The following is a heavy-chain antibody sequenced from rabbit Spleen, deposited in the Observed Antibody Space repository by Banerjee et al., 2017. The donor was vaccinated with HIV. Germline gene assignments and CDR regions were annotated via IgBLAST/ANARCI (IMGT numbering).Heavy chain of an antibody. D-gene: IGHD4-1*01. CDR2: IDIGSSGST. V-gene: IGHV1S40*01. CDR1: GVSFSSSSY. CDR3: ARNYNSAWDL. J-gene: IGHJ4*01. Sequence: VESGGDLVKPGASLTLTCTASGVSFSSSSYLCWVRQAPGKGLEWIACIDIGSSGSTYYASWAKGRFTISRTWSTTVFLQMTSLTAADTATYFCARNYNSAWDLWGQGTLVTVS.